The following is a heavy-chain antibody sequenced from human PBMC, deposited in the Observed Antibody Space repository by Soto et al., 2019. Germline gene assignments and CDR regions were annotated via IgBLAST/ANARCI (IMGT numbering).Heavy chain of an antibody. CDR3: ARYYDFWSGYYFADY. Sequence: GGSLRLSCAASGFNFSSYGMNWVRQAPGKGLEWVSFISSSSTYIYYSDSLKGRFTISRDNAKNSLYLQMDSLRAEDTALYYCARYYDFWSGYYFADYWGQGTLVTVSS. J-gene: IGHJ4*02. V-gene: IGHV3-21*03. D-gene: IGHD3-3*01. CDR2: ISSSSTYI. CDR1: GFNFSSYG.